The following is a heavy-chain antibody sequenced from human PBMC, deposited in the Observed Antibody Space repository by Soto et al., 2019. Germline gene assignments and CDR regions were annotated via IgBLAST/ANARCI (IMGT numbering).Heavy chain of an antibody. D-gene: IGHD1-26*01. Sequence: QVQLQQWGAGLLKPSETLSLTCAVYGGSFSGYYWSWIRQPPGKGLEWIGEINHSGSTNYNPSLKSRVTISVDTSKNQFSLKLSSVTAADTAVYYCARGLSSGSYRRDWYFDLWGRGTLVTVSS. J-gene: IGHJ2*01. CDR3: ARGLSSGSYRRDWYFDL. V-gene: IGHV4-34*01. CDR1: GGSFSGYY. CDR2: INHSGST.